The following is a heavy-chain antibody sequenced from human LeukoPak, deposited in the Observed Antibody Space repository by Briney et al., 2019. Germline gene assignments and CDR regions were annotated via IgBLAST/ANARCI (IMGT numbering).Heavy chain of an antibody. CDR1: GGSVSSGSYY. CDR2: IYYSGST. J-gene: IGHJ4*02. CDR3: ARQDLGYYFDY. Sequence: SETLSLTCTVSGGSVSSGSYYWSWIRQPPGKGLEWIGYIYYSGSTNYNPSLKSRVTISVDTSKNQFSLKLSSVTAADTAVYYCARQDLGYYFDYWGQGTLVTVSS. V-gene: IGHV4-61*01.